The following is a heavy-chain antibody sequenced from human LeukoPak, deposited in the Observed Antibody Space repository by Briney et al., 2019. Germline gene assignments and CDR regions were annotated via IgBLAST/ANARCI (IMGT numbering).Heavy chain of an antibody. J-gene: IGHJ4*02. V-gene: IGHV4-59*08. D-gene: IGHD2-2*01. CDR1: GGSISSNY. Sequence: SETLSLTCIVSGGSISSNYWSWIRQPPGKGLEWIGYIYYSGSTNYNPSLKSRVTISVDTSKNQFSLKLSSVTAADTAVYYCARRPYCSSTSCSMALDYWGQGTLVTVSS. CDR2: IYYSGST. CDR3: ARRPYCSSTSCSMALDY.